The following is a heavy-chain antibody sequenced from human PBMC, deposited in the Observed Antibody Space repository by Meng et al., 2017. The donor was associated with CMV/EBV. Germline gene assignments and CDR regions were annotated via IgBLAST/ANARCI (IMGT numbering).Heavy chain of an antibody. V-gene: IGHV3-23*01. J-gene: IGHJ3*02. CDR1: GFTFSSYA. CDR2: ISGSGGST. D-gene: IGHD1-26*01. Sequence: SCAASGFTFSSYAMSWVRQAPGKGLEWVSAISGSGGSTYYADSVKGRFTISRDNSKNTLYLQMNSLRAEDTAVYYCASDIVGATYAFDIWGQGTMVTVSS. CDR3: ASDIVGATYAFDI.